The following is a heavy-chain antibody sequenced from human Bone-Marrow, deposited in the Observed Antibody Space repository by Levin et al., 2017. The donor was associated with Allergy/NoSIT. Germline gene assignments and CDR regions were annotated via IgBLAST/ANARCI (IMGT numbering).Heavy chain of an antibody. CDR1: GGAISSDDCS. J-gene: IGHJ5*02. CDR3: ARESSSMEGYNWFDP. CDR2: MSHSGST. D-gene: IGHD6-6*01. Sequence: LRLSCAVSGGAISSDDCSWSWIRQPPGKGLEWIGYMSHSGSTSYNPSLKSRVTILVDRSKNQFSLKVNSVTAADTAVYFCARESSSMEGYNWFDPWGQGTLVTVSS. V-gene: IGHV4-30-2*01.